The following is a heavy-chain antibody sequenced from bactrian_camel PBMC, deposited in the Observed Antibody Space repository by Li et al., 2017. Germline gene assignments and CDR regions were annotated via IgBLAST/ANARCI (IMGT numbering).Heavy chain of an antibody. V-gene: IGHV3S55*01. J-gene: IGHJ4*01. D-gene: IGHD2*01. CDR3: AAGVGATHVSGGYCRGSDNY. Sequence: QLVESGGGSVQAGGSLRLSCAASGYAYKSYCMGYFREAPGKEREGVAAIDTDGSTVYGDSVKGRFTISKDNTKNTLFLEMNSLKPDDTAMYYCAAGVGATHVSGGYCRGSDNYSGQGTQVTVS. CDR2: IDTDGST. CDR1: GYAYKSYC.